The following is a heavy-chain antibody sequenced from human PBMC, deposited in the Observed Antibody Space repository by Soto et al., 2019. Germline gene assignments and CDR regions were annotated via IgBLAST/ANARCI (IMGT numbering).Heavy chain of an antibody. CDR3: ARIVVVPAATYYYYYGMDV. CDR1: GGTFSSYA. V-gene: IGHV1-69*13. CDR2: IIPIFGTA. J-gene: IGHJ6*02. D-gene: IGHD2-2*01. Sequence: GASVKVSCKASGGTFSSYALSWVRQAHGQGLEWMGGIIPIFGTANYAQKFQGRVTITADESTSTAYMELSSLRSEDTAVYYCARIVVVPAATYYYYYGMDVWGQGTTVTVSS.